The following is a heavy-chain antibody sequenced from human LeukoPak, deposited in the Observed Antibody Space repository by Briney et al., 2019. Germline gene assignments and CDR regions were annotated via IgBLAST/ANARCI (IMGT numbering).Heavy chain of an antibody. Sequence: GGSLRLSCAASGFTFSSYDMHWFRHATGKGLEWVSAIGTAGDTYYPGSVKGRFTISRENAKNSLYLQMNSLRAGDTAVYYCAKDHGLRYFDGLKDYWGQGTLVTVSS. D-gene: IGHD3-9*01. J-gene: IGHJ4*02. CDR3: AKDHGLRYFDGLKDY. CDR1: GFTFSSYD. CDR2: IGTAGDT. V-gene: IGHV3-13*01.